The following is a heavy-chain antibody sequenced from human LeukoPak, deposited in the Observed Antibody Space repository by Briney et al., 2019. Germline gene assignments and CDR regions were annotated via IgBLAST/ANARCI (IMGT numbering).Heavy chain of an antibody. V-gene: IGHV1-69*13. CDR3: ARAPYNWNYPLSGFDI. J-gene: IGHJ3*02. Sequence: SVKVSCKASGGTFSSYAISWVRQAPGQGLEWMGGIIPIFGTANYAQKFQGRVTITADESTSTAYMELSSLRSEDTAVYYCARAPYNWNYPLSGFDIWGQGXMVTV. CDR1: GGTFSSYA. CDR2: IIPIFGTA. D-gene: IGHD1-7*01.